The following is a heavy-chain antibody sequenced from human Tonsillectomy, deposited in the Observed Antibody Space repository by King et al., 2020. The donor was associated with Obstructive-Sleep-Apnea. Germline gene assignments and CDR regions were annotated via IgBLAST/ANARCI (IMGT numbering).Heavy chain of an antibody. CDR3: ARGPYGDYEAY. Sequence: VQLQQWGAGLLKPSETLSLTCAVYGGSFSGYYWSWIRQPPGKGLEWIGEINHRGSTNYNPSLKSRVTISLDTSTNQFSLTLNSVTAADTAVYYCARGPYGDYEAYWGQGTLVTVSS. J-gene: IGHJ4*02. D-gene: IGHD4-17*01. V-gene: IGHV4-34*01. CDR2: INHRGST. CDR1: GGSFSGYY.